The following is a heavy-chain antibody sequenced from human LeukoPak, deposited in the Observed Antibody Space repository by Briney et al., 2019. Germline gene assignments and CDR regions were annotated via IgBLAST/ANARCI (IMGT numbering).Heavy chain of an antibody. CDR2: ISYDGSNK. J-gene: IGHJ6*02. CDR1: GFTFSSYA. V-gene: IGHV3-30-3*01. CDR3: ARDQRGPNGMDV. Sequence: GGSLRLSCAASGFTFSSYAMHWVRQAPGKGLEWVAVISYDGSNKYYADSVKGRFTISRDNSKNTLYLQMNSLRAEDTAVYYCARDQRGPNGMDVWGQGTTVTVSS.